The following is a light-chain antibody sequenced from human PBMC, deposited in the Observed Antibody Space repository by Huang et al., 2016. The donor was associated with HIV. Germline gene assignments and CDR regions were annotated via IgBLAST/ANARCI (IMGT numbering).Light chain of an antibody. CDR2: AAS. CDR3: QQYNDFRST. Sequence: ETVMTQSPVTLSVSPGDRASLPFRSSHIVSSHLAWYQQKPGQAPRLLIYAASTRATGVPARFSGSGAGTEFTLTISTLQSEDSAVYYCQQYNDFRSTFGPGTRVEIK. J-gene: IGKJ3*01. CDR1: HIVSSH. V-gene: IGKV3-15*01.